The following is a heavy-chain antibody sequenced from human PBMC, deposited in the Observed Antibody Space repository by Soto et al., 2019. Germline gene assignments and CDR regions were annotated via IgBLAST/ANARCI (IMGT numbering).Heavy chain of an antibody. V-gene: IGHV4-30-4*01. J-gene: IGHJ4*02. CDR2: IYYSGST. CDR3: PRDALYCSGGSCYSNYFDY. D-gene: IGHD2-15*01. CDR1: GGSISSGDYY. Sequence: PSETLSLTCTVSGGSISSGDYYWSWIRQPPGKGLEWIGYIYYSGSTYYNPSLKSRVTISVDTSKNQFSLKLSSVTAADTAVYYCPRDALYCSGGSCYSNYFDYWGQGTLVTVSS.